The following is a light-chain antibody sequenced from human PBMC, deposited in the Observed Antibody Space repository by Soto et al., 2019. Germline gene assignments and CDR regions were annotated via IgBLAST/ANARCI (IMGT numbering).Light chain of an antibody. J-gene: IGKJ4*01. CDR3: QQFHGWTVT. CDR1: NSVSNN. V-gene: IGKV3-15*01. Sequence: EIVMTQSPATLSVSPGAMVTLSCRASNSVSNNLAWYQHKPGQAPRLLSSDASTGATVNPARFNVSGYGTDFTLTINSLRSEDVAVYYCQQFHGWTVTFGGGAKVEI. CDR2: DAS.